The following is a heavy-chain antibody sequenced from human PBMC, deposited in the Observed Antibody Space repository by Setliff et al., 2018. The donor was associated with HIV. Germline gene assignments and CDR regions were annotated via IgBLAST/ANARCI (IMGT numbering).Heavy chain of an antibody. D-gene: IGHD6-6*01. CDR2: IYYSGST. J-gene: IGHJ3*02. Sequence: QLQESGPGLLKPSETLSLTCTVSGGSISSYYWSWIRQPPGKGLEWIGYIYYSGSTNYNPSLKSRVTISVDTSKNQFSLKLSSVTAADTAVYYCARHLVPRQDDAFDIWGQGTMVTVSS. V-gene: IGHV4-59*08. CDR1: GGSISSYY. CDR3: ARHLVPRQDDAFDI.